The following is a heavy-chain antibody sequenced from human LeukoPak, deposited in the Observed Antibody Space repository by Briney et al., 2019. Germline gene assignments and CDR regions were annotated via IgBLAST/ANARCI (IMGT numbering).Heavy chain of an antibody. V-gene: IGHV4-34*01. J-gene: IGHJ4*02. CDR2: INHSGST. Sequence: SETLSLTCAVYGGSFSDYYWSWIRQPPGKGLEWIGEINHSGSTNYNPSLKSRVTISVDTSKNQFSLKLSSVTAADTAVYYCANMVDGSSRLLGVDYWGQGTLVTVSS. CDR3: ANMVDGSSRLLGVDY. CDR1: GGSFSDYY. D-gene: IGHD2-2*01.